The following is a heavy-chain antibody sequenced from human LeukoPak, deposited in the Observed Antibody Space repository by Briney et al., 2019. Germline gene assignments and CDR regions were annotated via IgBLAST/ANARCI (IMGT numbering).Heavy chain of an antibody. D-gene: IGHD6-19*01. Sequence: GGSLRLSCAASGFTFSSYAMSWVRQAPGKGLEWVSAISGSGGSTYYADSVKGRFTISRDNSKNTLYLQMNGLRAEDTAVYYCAKGSGSGWYNYFDYWGQGTLVTVSS. CDR3: AKGSGSGWYNYFDY. V-gene: IGHV3-23*01. CDR2: ISGSGGST. CDR1: GFTFSSYA. J-gene: IGHJ4*02.